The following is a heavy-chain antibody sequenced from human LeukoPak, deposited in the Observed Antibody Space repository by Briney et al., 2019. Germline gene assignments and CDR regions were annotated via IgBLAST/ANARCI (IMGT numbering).Heavy chain of an antibody. CDR2: INHSGST. D-gene: IGHD2-21*02. Sequence: SETLSLTRAVYGGSFSGYYWSWIRQPPGKGLEWIGEINHSGSTNYNPSLKSRVTISVDTSKNQFSLKLSSVTAADTAVYYCARGVTDTYYFDYWGQGTLVTVSS. J-gene: IGHJ4*02. V-gene: IGHV4-34*01. CDR3: ARGVTDTYYFDY. CDR1: GGSFSGYY.